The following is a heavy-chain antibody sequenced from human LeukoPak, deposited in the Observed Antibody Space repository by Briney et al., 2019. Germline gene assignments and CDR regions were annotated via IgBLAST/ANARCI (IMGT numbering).Heavy chain of an antibody. CDR1: GGSISNYY. J-gene: IGHJ2*01. CDR3: ARDLDL. CDR2: IYYSGNT. Sequence: SETLSLTCTVSGGSISNYYWGWIRQAPGKGLEWIGSIYYSGNTYYNSSLKSRVTISLDTSKNQFSLNLFSVTAADTAVYYCARDLDLWGRGTLVTVSS. V-gene: IGHV4-39*07.